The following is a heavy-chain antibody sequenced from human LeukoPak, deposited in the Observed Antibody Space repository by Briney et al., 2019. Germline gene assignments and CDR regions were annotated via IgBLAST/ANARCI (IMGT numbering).Heavy chain of an antibody. CDR3: ARDWLGHCGGDCYSLYFDY. CDR2: ICHSGSR. CDR1: GGSFSAYC. V-gene: IGHV4-34*01. J-gene: IGHJ4*02. Sequence: PSETLSLTCAVYGGSFSAYCWSWIRQRPGKGLGWVGEICHSGSRSYHTSLQRRGRVSVDTSNNQFALQPSSVTAAHTAVYHCARDWLGHCGGDCYSLYFDYWGQGTLVTVSS. D-gene: IGHD2-21*02.